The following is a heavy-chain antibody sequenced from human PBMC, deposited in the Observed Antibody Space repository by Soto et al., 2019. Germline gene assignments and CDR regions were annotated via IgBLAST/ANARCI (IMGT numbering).Heavy chain of an antibody. Sequence: SPSCVVSTFTFSNAWMTWVRQAPGRGLEWIGRIKSVTDGGTRDYAAPVKGRFAISRDDSKNTLYLQMNSLKTEDTAVYYCTSGRSTFGLDSWGQGTLVTVSS. J-gene: IGHJ4*02. CDR2: IKSVTDGGTR. CDR1: TFTFSNAW. V-gene: IGHV3-15*01. CDR3: TSGRSTFGLDS. D-gene: IGHD3-16*01.